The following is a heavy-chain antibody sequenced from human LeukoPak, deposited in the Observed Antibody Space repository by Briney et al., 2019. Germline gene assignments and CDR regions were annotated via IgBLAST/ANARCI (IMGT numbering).Heavy chain of an antibody. D-gene: IGHD5/OR15-5a*01. J-gene: IGHJ5*02. CDR2: ISAYNGNT. CDR3: ARYSVYGNWFDP. CDR1: GYTCTSYG. Sequence: ASVKVSCKASGYTCTSYGISWVRQAPGQGLEWMGWISAYNGNTNYAQKLQGRVTMTTDTSTSTAYMELRSLRCDDTAVYYCARYSVYGNWFDPWGQGTLVTVSS. V-gene: IGHV1-18*01.